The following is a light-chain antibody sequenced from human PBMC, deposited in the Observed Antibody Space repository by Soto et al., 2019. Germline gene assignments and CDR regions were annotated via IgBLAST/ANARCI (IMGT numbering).Light chain of an antibody. J-gene: IGLJ3*02. CDR3: SSYTSSGTLV. V-gene: IGLV2-14*01. Sequence: QSVLTQPASVSGSPGQSITISFTGTSSDIGTYNYVSWYQQHPGKAPKLMIYEVSNRPSGGSNRFSGSKSGNTASLTISGLQAEDEAAYYCSSYTSSGTLVFGGGTKVTVL. CDR2: EVS. CDR1: SSDIGTYNY.